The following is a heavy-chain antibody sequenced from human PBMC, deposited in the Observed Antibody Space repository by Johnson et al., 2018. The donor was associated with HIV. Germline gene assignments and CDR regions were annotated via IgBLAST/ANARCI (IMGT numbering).Heavy chain of an antibody. CDR3: ARRKIAAAGRDAFDI. Sequence: QVQLVESGGGVVQPGRSLRLSCAASGFTFSSYAMYWVRQAPGKGLEWVAGILYDGSNKYHADSVNGRFPISRENDKNSLYLQMNSRRAEDTAVYYCARRKIAAAGRDAFDIWGQGTMVTVSS. CDR2: ILYDGSNK. D-gene: IGHD6-13*01. CDR1: GFTFSSYA. V-gene: IGHV3-30-3*01. J-gene: IGHJ3*02.